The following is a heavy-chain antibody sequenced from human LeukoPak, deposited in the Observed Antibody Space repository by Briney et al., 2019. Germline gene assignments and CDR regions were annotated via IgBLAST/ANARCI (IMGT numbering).Heavy chain of an antibody. V-gene: IGHV3-23*01. CDR3: AKGLSTMIVVVITTPYYFDY. J-gene: IGHJ4*02. D-gene: IGHD3-22*01. CDR1: GFTFSDYY. CDR2: ISGSGGST. Sequence: GGSLRLSCAASGFTFSDYYMSWIRQAPGKGLEWVSAISGSGGSTYYADSVKGRFTISRDNSKNTLYLQMNSLRAEDTAVYYCAKGLSTMIVVVITTPYYFDYWGQGTLVTVSS.